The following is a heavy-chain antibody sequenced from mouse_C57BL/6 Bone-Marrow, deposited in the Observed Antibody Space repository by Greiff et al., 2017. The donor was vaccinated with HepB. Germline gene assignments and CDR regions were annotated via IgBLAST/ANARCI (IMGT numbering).Heavy chain of an antibody. J-gene: IGHJ4*01. CDR2: IYPRSGNT. D-gene: IGHD2-4*01. CDR1: GYTFTSYG. CDR3: ARWELRRRAMDY. Sequence: QVQLQQPGAELARPGASVKLSCKASGYTFTSYGISWVKQRTGQGLEWIGEIYPRSGNTYYNEKFKGKATLTADKSSSTAYMELRSLTSEDSAVYFCARWELRRRAMDYWGQGTSVTVSS. V-gene: IGHV1-81*01.